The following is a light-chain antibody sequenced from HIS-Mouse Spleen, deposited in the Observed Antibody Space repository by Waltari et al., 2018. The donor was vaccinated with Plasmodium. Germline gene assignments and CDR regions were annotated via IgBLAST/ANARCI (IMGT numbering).Light chain of an antibody. V-gene: IGLV2-23*01. Sequence: QSALTQPASVSGSPGKSITIPCTGTSSDLGSSNLVCCDQQPPGKAPKLMIYEGSKRPSGVSNRFSGSKSGNTASLTISGLQAEDEADYYCCSYAGSSIYVVFGGGTKLTVL. CDR1: SSDLGSSNL. CDR2: EGS. CDR3: CSYAGSSIYVV. J-gene: IGLJ2*01.